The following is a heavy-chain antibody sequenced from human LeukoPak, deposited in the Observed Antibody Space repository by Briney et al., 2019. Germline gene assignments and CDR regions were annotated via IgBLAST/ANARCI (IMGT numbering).Heavy chain of an antibody. CDR2: ISSSSSYI. J-gene: IGHJ4*02. V-gene: IGHV3-21*01. CDR1: GFTFSSYS. D-gene: IGHD3-22*01. Sequence: PGGSLRLSCAASGFTFSSYSMNWVRQAPGKGLEWVSSISSSSSYIYYADSVKGRFTISRDNAKNSLYLQMNSLRAEDTAVYYCARDGDYYDRYFDYWGQGTLVTVSS. CDR3: ARDGDYYDRYFDY.